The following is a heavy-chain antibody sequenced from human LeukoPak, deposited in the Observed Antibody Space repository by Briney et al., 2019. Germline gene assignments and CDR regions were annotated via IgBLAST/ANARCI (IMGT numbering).Heavy chain of an antibody. V-gene: IGHV1-18*01. CDR1: GYTFTSYG. CDR2: IGAYNGNT. CDR3: ARALIAVAGNPDAFDI. J-gene: IGHJ3*02. Sequence: ASVKVSCKASGYTFTSYGISWVRQAPGQGLEWMGWIGAYNGNTNYAQKLQGRVTMTTDTSTSTAYMELRSLRSDDTAVYYCARALIAVAGNPDAFDIWGQGTMVTVSS. D-gene: IGHD6-19*01.